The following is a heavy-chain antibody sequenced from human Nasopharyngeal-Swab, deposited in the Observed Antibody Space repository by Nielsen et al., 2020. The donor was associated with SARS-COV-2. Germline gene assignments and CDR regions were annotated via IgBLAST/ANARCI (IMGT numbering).Heavy chain of an antibody. Sequence: GESLKISCKGSGYSFTSYWIGWVRQMPGKGLEWMGIIYPGDSDTRYSPSFQGQVTISADKSISTAYLQWSSLKASDTAMYYCARRSSAYCSGGSCYSPNSDYYYGMDVWGQGTTVTVSS. CDR2: IYPGDSDT. V-gene: IGHV5-51*01. CDR3: ARRSSAYCSGGSCYSPNSDYYYGMDV. D-gene: IGHD2-15*01. CDR1: GYSFTSYW. J-gene: IGHJ6*02.